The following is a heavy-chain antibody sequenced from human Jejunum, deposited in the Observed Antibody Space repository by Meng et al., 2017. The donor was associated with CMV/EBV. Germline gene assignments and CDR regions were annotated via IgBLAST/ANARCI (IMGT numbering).Heavy chain of an antibody. V-gene: IGHV3-21*01. CDR3: ARSLATQYYYYGMDV. Sequence: FPFNSCGMTWVRQAPGKGLEWVSSITTTTNYIYYAESVKGRFTISRDNAKNSLYLQMNSLRAEDTAAYYCARSLATQYYYYGMDVWGQGTTVTVSS. CDR1: FPFNSCG. CDR2: ITTTTNYI. D-gene: IGHD6-6*01. J-gene: IGHJ6*02.